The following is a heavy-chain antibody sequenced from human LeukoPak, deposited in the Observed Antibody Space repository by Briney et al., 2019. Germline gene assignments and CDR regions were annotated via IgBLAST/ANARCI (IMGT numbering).Heavy chain of an antibody. CDR3: ASYYGSGSYFDY. J-gene: IGHJ4*02. Sequence: GGSLRLSCAASGFTFSSYWMSWVRQAPGKGLEWVSSISSSSSYIYYADSVKGRFTISRDNAKNSLYLQMNSLRAEDTAVYYCASYYGSGSYFDYWGQGTLVTVSS. D-gene: IGHD3-10*01. CDR2: ISSSSSYI. CDR1: GFTFSSYW. V-gene: IGHV3-21*01.